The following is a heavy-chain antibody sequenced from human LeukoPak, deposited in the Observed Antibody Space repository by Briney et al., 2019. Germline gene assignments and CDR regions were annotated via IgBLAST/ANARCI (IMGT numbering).Heavy chain of an antibody. D-gene: IGHD6-19*01. Sequence: SETLSLTCTVSGGSISSYYWSWIRQPPGKGLEWIGYIYSSGSTNYNPSPKSRVTISVDTSKNQFSLKLSSVTAADTAVYYCARARLAVAGPFDYWGQGTLVTVSS. CDR1: GGSISSYY. CDR2: IYSSGST. V-gene: IGHV4-59*01. CDR3: ARARLAVAGPFDY. J-gene: IGHJ4*02.